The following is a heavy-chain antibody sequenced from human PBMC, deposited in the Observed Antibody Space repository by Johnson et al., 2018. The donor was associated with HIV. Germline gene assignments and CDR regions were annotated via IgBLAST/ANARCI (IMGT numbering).Heavy chain of an antibody. CDR2: IYSGGST. CDR3: ARGRYAFDI. CDR1: GFSFGDYY. V-gene: IGHV3-53*01. J-gene: IGHJ3*02. Sequence: VQLVESGGGLIQPGGSLRLSCAASGFSFGDYYMSWIRQAPGKGLEWVSVIYSGGSTYYADSVKGRFTISRDNAKKSLYLQMNSLRAEDTAVYYCARGRYAFDIWGQGTMVTVSS.